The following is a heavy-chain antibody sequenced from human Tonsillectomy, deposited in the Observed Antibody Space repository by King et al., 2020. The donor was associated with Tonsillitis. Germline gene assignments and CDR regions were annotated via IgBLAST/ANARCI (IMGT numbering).Heavy chain of an antibody. J-gene: IGHJ3*02. D-gene: IGHD3-16*01. CDR3: AKGTTGGGRTLVLSGAFDI. CDR1: GFTFSSYA. Sequence: VQLVESGGGLVQPGGSLRLSCAASGFTFSSYAMSWVRQAPGKGLEWVSAISGSGGSTYYADSVKGRFTISRDNSKNTLYLQMNSLRAEDTAVYYCAKGTTGGGRTLVLSGAFDIWGQGTMVTVSS. V-gene: IGHV3-23*04. CDR2: ISGSGGST.